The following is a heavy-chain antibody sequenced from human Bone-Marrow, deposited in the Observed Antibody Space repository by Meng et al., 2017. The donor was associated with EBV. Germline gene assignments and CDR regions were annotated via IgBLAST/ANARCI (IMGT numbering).Heavy chain of an antibody. CDR1: GGSFSGYY. Sequence: QVQLQQRGAGLLKPSETLSLTCAVYGGSFSGYYWSWIRQPPGKGLEWIGEINHSGSTNYNPSLKSRVTISVDTSKNQFSLKLSSVTAADTAVYYCARGYRWTTGDFDYWGQGTLVTVAS. CDR3: ARGYRWTTGDFDY. CDR2: INHSGST. D-gene: IGHD2-8*02. J-gene: IGHJ4*02. V-gene: IGHV4-34*01.